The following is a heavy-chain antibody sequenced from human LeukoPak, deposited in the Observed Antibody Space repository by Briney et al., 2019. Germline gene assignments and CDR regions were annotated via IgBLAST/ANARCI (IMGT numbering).Heavy chain of an antibody. CDR1: GYTFTGYY. CDR3: ARESDSSGWGVNWFDP. V-gene: IGHV1-2*02. D-gene: IGHD6-19*01. CDR2: INPNSGGT. J-gene: IGHJ5*02. Sequence: ASVKVSCKASGYTFTGYYMHWVRQAPGQGLEWMGWINPNSGGTNYAQKFQGRVTMTRDTSTSTAYMELRSLRSDDTAVYYCARESDSSGWGVNWFDPWGQGTLVTVSS.